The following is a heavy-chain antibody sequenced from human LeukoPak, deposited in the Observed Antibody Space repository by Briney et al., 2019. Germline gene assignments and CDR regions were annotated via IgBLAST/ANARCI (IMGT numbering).Heavy chain of an antibody. CDR1: GGSISSSSYY. J-gene: IGHJ4*02. CDR2: IYYSGST. V-gene: IGHV4-39*07. D-gene: IGHD1-26*01. CDR3: ARENSGSCDY. Sequence: PSETLSLTCTVSGGSISSSSYYWGWIRQPPGKGLEWIGSIYYSGSTYYNPSLKSRVTISVDTSKNQFSLKLSSVTAADTAVYYCARENSGSCDYWGQGTLVTVSS.